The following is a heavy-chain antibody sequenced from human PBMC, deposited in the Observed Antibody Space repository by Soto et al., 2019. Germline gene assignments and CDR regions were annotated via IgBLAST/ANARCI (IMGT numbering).Heavy chain of an antibody. J-gene: IGHJ6*01. D-gene: IGHD3-10*01. CDR3: ARDCVVGELLYSYYGMDV. CDR1: GFTFSSYA. V-gene: IGHV3-30-3*01. CDR2: ISYDGSNK. Sequence: GGSLRLSCAASGFTFSSYAMHWVRQAPGKGLEWVAVISYDGSNKYYADSVKGRFTISRDNSKNTLYLQMNSLRAEDTAVYYCARDCVVGELLYSYYGMDVWRHGTRVTVS.